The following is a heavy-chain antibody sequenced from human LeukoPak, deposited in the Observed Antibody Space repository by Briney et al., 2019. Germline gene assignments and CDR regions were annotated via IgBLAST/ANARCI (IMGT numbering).Heavy chain of an antibody. CDR3: TTESFHY. CDR1: GFTFGRLA. Sequence: GGSLRLSCAVSGFTFGRLAMNWVRQAPGKGLEWVSIISNSGTITSYADSVKGRFTISRDNSKNTVYLQMNSLRAEDTALYYCTTESFHYWGQGSLVAVSS. J-gene: IGHJ4*02. CDR2: ISNSGTIT. V-gene: IGHV3-23*01. D-gene: IGHD3-10*01.